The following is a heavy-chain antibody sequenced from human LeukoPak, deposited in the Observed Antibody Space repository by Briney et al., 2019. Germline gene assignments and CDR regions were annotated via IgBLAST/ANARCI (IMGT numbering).Heavy chain of an antibody. J-gene: IGHJ4*02. CDR3: ARDRYDSLTDHRDY. CDR2: ISSSSSTI. Sequence: GGSLRLSCAASGFTFSSYSMNWVRQAPGKGLEWVSYISSSSSTIYYADSVKGRFTISRDNAKNSLYLQMNSLRAEDTAVYYCARDRYDSLTDHRDYWGQGTLVTVSS. D-gene: IGHD3-9*01. CDR1: GFTFSSYS. V-gene: IGHV3-48*04.